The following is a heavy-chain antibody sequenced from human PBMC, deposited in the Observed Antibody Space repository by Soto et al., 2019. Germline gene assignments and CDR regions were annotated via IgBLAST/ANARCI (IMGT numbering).Heavy chain of an antibody. CDR3: ARGNHRWLQLWYFDL. CDR1: GGTFSSYT. J-gene: IGHJ2*01. Sequence: QVQLVQSGAEVKKPGSSVTVSCKASGGTFSSYTISWVRQAPGHGLEWMGGIIPIFGTANYAQKFQGRVTITEDESTSTAYMELSSLRSEDTAVYYCARGNHRWLQLWYFDLWGRGTLVTVSS. D-gene: IGHD5-12*01. CDR2: IIPIFGTA. V-gene: IGHV1-69*12.